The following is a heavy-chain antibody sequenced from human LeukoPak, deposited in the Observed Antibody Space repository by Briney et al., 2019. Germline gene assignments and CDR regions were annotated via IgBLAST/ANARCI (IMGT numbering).Heavy chain of an antibody. D-gene: IGHD5-12*01. CDR3: ARRGYEDFDY. V-gene: IGHV4-61*08. Sequence: SETLSLTCAVSGGSISSGGYSWSWIRQPPGKGLEWIGYIYYSGSTNYNPSLKSRVTISVDTSKNQFSLKLSSVTAADTAVYYCARRGYEDFDYWGQGTLVTVSS. CDR1: GGSISSGGYS. J-gene: IGHJ4*02. CDR2: IYYSGST.